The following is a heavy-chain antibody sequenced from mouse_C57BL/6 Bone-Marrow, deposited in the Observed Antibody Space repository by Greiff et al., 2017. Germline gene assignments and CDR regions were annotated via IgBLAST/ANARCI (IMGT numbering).Heavy chain of an antibody. CDR2: IDPEDGET. V-gene: IGHV14-2*01. Sequence: VHVKQSGAELVKPGASVKLSCTASGFNIKDYYMHWVKQRTEQGLEWIGRIDPEDGETKYAPKFQGKATITADTSSNTAYLQLSSLTSEDTAVYYCATMVTKAWFAYWGQGTLVTVSA. CDR3: ATMVTKAWFAY. CDR1: GFNIKDYY. D-gene: IGHD2-2*01. J-gene: IGHJ3*01.